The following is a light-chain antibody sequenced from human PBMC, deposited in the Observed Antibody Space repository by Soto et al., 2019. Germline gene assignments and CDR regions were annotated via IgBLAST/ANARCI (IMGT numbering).Light chain of an antibody. V-gene: IGKV1-39*01. CDR2: AAS. Sequence: DRQLTQSPSSLSASVGDRVTITCRASQNIGRFLNWYQQKPGKAPKLLIYAASSLQSGVPSRFSGSGSGTDFTLTISSLQPEDFATYYCQQSYSTPTWTFGHGTKVDIK. CDR1: QNIGRF. J-gene: IGKJ1*01. CDR3: QQSYSTPTWT.